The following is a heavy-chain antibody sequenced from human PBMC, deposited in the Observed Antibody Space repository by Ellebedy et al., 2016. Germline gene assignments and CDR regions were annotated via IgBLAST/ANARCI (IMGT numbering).Heavy chain of an antibody. CDR1: GFPFNIAG. CDR3: ARDGREWFRDC. Sequence: GGSLRLSXAASGFPFNIAGMTWVRQAPGKGLEWVATIVFSGTAAYYADSVKGRFIVSRDNTKNSLFLQMNSLEVEDTAVYYCARDGREWFRDCWGQGSLVTVSS. V-gene: IGHV3-21*01. CDR2: IVFSGTAA. D-gene: IGHD3-3*01. J-gene: IGHJ4*02.